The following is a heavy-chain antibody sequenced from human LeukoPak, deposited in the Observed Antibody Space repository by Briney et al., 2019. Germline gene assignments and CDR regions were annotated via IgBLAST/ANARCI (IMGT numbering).Heavy chain of an antibody. CDR2: ITSGGST. V-gene: IGHV3-23*01. D-gene: IGHD3-10*01. CDR1: GFTFSNYA. Sequence: PGGSLRLSCAASGFTFSNYAMNWVRQAPGKGLEWVSVITSGGSTYYADSVKGRFTISRDNSKNTLYLQMNSLRAEDTAVYYCAKNRLEITFDYWGQGTLVTVSS. CDR3: AKNRLEITFDY. J-gene: IGHJ4*02.